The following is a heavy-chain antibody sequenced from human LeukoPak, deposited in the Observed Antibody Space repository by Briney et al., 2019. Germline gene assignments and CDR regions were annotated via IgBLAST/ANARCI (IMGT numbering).Heavy chain of an antibody. CDR2: IYYSGST. CDR1: GGSISSYY. J-gene: IGHJ4*02. Sequence: SETLSLTCTVSGGSISSYYWSWIRQPPGKGLEWIGYIYYSGSTNYNPSLKSRVTISVDTSKNQFSLKLSSVTAADTAVYYCARSQTYYYDSSGYHLYDYWGQGTLVTVSS. V-gene: IGHV4-59*01. D-gene: IGHD3-22*01. CDR3: ARSQTYYYDSSGYHLYDY.